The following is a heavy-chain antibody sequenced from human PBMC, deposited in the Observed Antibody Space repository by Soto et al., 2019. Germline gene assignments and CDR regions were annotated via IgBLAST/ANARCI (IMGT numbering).Heavy chain of an antibody. J-gene: IGHJ6*02. Sequence: SVNVYCKASGFTFTSSAVQWVRQARGQRLEWIGWIVVGSGNTNYAQKFQERVTITRDMSTSTAYMELSSLRSEDTAVYYCAKVRYSSPMGYYYGMDVWGQGTTVTV. CDR1: GFTFTSSA. D-gene: IGHD2-2*01. CDR2: IVVGSGNT. V-gene: IGHV1-58*01. CDR3: AKVRYSSPMGYYYGMDV.